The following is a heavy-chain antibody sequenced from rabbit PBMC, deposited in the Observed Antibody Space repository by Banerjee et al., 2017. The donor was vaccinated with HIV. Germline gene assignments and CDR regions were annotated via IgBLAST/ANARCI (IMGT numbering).Heavy chain of an antibody. V-gene: IGHV1S40*01. CDR1: GFTISSSYW. CDR3: ARGYAGVGYAPYFNV. CDR2: GYGGSSGNT. D-gene: IGHD4-2*01. Sequence: SLEESGGDLVKPGASLTLTCTASGFTISSSYWICWVRQAPGRGLEWIACGYGGSSGNTYYASWAKGRFTMSKTSSTTVTLQMTSLTAADTATYFCARGYAGVGYAPYFNVWGQGTLVTVS. J-gene: IGHJ4*01.